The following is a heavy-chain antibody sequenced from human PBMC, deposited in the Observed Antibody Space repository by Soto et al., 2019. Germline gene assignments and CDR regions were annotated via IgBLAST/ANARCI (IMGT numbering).Heavy chain of an antibody. CDR3: ARDQDGGKKTYYFDY. CDR2: ISYDGSNK. CDR1: GFTFSSYA. V-gene: IGHV3-30-3*01. Sequence: GGSLRLSCAASGFTFSSYAMHWVRQAPGKGLEWVAVISYDGSNKYYADSVKGRFTISRDNSKNTLYLQMNSLRAEDTAVYYCARDQDGGKKTYYFDYWGQGTLVTVSS. J-gene: IGHJ4*02. D-gene: IGHD2-15*01.